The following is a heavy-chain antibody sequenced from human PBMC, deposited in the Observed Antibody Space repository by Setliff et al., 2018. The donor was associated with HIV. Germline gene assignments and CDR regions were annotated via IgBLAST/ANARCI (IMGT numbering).Heavy chain of an antibody. V-gene: IGHV3-15*01. D-gene: IGHD3-16*01. Sequence: GESLKISCAATGFSVSHAWMHWVRQTPGKGLEWVGLIKTKDDGGTADYSADVKGRFDVSRDDSGNVVYLQMNNVKTEDAGVYYCVPYPSFDPWGQGTLVTVS. CDR2: IKTKDDGGTA. CDR3: VPYPSFDP. CDR1: GFSVSHAW. J-gene: IGHJ5*02.